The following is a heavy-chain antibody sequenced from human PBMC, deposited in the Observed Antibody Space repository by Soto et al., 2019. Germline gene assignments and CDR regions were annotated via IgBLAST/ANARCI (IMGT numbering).Heavy chain of an antibody. V-gene: IGHV4-4*07. J-gene: IGHJ6*02. CDR3: ARERRDGYNHRYYYGMDV. D-gene: IGHD5-12*01. CDR1: GGSISSYH. Sequence: PSETLSLTCTVSGGSISSYHWSWIRQPAGKGLEWIGRIYTSGSTNYNPSLKSRVTMSVDTSKNQFSLKLSSVTAADTAVYYCARERRDGYNHRYYYGMDVWGQGTTVTVSS. CDR2: IYTSGST.